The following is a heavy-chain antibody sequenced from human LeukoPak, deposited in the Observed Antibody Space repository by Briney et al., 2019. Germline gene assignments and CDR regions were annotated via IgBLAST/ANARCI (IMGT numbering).Heavy chain of an antibody. V-gene: IGHV4-59*08. CDR2: IYYSGST. CDR1: GGSISSYY. D-gene: IGHD6-13*01. J-gene: IGHJ3*02. Sequence: SETLSLTCTVSGGSISSYYWSWIRQPPGKGLEWIGYIYYSGSTNYNPSLKSRVTISVDTSKNQFSLMLSSVTAADTAVYYCARSGSSWSLDVFDIWGQGTMVTVSS. CDR3: ARSGSSWSLDVFDI.